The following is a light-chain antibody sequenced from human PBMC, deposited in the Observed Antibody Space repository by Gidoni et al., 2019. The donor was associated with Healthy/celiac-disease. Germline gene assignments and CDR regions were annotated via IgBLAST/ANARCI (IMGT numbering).Light chain of an antibody. CDR1: SSDVGGYNY. CDR3: SSYAGSNNVV. CDR2: EVS. J-gene: IGLJ2*01. Sequence: QSALTQPPSASGSPGQSVTISCTGTSSDVGGYNYVSWYQQHPSKAPKLMIYEVSKRPSGVPDRFSWSKSGNPGSLTGPGAQAEDEADYYCSSYAGSNNVVFGGGTKLTVL. V-gene: IGLV2-8*01.